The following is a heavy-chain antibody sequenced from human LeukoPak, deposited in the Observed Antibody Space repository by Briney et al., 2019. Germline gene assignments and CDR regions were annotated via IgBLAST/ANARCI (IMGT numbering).Heavy chain of an antibody. D-gene: IGHD2-15*01. CDR1: GFTFTTFE. Sequence: GGSLRLSCAASGFTFTTFEMNWVRQAPGQGLEWISYISGSSGTLYYADSVKGRFTISRDNAKNSLYLQMDSLRAEDTAIYYCVGGGLPYFDYWGQGTLVTVSS. J-gene: IGHJ4*02. CDR2: ISGSSGTL. CDR3: VGGGLPYFDY. V-gene: IGHV3-48*03.